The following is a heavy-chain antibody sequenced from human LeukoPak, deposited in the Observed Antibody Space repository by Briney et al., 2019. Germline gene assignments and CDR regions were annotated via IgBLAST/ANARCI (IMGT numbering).Heavy chain of an antibody. CDR3: ARSRRGVVPAAINYFDY. D-gene: IGHD2-2*02. Sequence: GGSLRLSCAASGFTFSSYWMSWVRQAPGKGLEWVANIKQDGSEKYYVDSVKGRFTISRDNAKNSLYLQMNSLRAEDTAVYYCARSRRGVVPAAINYFDYWGQGTLVTVSS. V-gene: IGHV3-7*01. J-gene: IGHJ4*02. CDR2: IKQDGSEK. CDR1: GFTFSSYW.